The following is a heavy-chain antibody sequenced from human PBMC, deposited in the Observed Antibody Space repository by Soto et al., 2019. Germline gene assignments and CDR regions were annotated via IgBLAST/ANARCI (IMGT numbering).Heavy chain of an antibody. D-gene: IGHD4-17*01. CDR3: TRDSSPHDYGGNSWFDP. Sequence: GGSLRLSCTASGFTFGDYAMSWVRQAPGKGLEWVGFIRSKAYGGTTEYAASVKGRFTISRDDSKSIAYLQMNSLKTEDTAVYYCTRDSSPHDYGGNSWFDPWGQGTLVTVSS. V-gene: IGHV3-49*04. J-gene: IGHJ5*02. CDR1: GFTFGDYA. CDR2: IRSKAYGGTT.